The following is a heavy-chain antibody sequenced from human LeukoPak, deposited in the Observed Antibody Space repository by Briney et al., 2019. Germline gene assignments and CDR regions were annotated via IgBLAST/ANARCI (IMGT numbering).Heavy chain of an antibody. J-gene: IGHJ3*02. CDR1: GFTFSSYA. CDR3: ASQRDDAFDI. CDR2: TSYDGSNT. D-gene: IGHD5-24*01. Sequence: GGSLRLSCAASGFTFSSYAMHWVRQAPGKGLEWVAVTSYDGSNTFYADSVKGRFTISRDNSKNTLYLQMNSLRAEDTAVYYCASQRDDAFDIWGQGTMVTVSS. V-gene: IGHV3-30-3*01.